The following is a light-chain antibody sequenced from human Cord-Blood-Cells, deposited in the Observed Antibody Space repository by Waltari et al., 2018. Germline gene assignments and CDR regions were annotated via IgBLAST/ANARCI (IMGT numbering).Light chain of an antibody. CDR2: DVS. CDR3: NSYTSSSTWV. V-gene: IGLV2-14*01. J-gene: IGLJ3*02. Sequence: QSALTQPASVSGSPGQSITISCTGTSSDVGGYNYVSWYQQHPGKAPKLMIYDVSKRPSGVSNPFSGSKAGNTASLTISGLQAEDEADYYCNSYTSSSTWVFGGGTKLTVL. CDR1: SSDVGGYNY.